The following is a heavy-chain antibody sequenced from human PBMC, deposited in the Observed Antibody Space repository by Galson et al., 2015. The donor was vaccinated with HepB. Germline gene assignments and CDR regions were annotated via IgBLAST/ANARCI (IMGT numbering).Heavy chain of an antibody. CDR1: GYTFRNYW. CDR2: IYPGDSDT. J-gene: IGHJ3*02. CDR3: ARVVSMHSSGLDAFGI. D-gene: IGHD3-22*01. V-gene: IGHV5-51*01. Sequence: QSGAEVKKPGESLKISCKGSGYTFRNYWVAWVRQMPGEGLEWMGIIYPGDSDTRYSPSFQGQVSISADKSISTAYLQWSGLKASDTAMYYCARVVSMHSSGLDAFGIWGQGTAVTVSS.